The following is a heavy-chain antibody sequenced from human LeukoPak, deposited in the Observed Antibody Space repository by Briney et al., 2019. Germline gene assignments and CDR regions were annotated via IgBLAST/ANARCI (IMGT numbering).Heavy chain of an antibody. J-gene: IGHJ4*02. CDR2: IIPIFGTA. V-gene: IGHV1-69*05. Sequence: SVKVSCKVSGGTFSSYAISWVRQAPGQGLEWMGRIIPIFGTANYAQKFQGRVTITTDESTSTAYMELSSLRSEDTAVYYCAKLVAGTSIGWGQGTLVTVSS. D-gene: IGHD6-19*01. CDR3: AKLVAGTSIG. CDR1: GGTFSSYA.